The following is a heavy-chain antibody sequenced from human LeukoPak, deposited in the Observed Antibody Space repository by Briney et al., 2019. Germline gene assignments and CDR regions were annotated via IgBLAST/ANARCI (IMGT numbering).Heavy chain of an antibody. Sequence: GGSLRLSCAASGFTFSSYWMSWVRQAPGKGLEWVANIKQDGSEKYYVDSVKGRFTISRDNSKNTLYLQMNSLRAEDTAVYYCARDMVGIAVAGGFYYYMDVWGKGTAVTVSS. J-gene: IGHJ6*03. V-gene: IGHV3-7*01. CDR2: IKQDGSEK. CDR3: ARDMVGIAVAGGFYYYMDV. D-gene: IGHD6-19*01. CDR1: GFTFSSYW.